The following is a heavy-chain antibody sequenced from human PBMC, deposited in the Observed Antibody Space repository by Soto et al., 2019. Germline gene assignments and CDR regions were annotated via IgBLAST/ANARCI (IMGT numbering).Heavy chain of an antibody. CDR1: GFTFSSYA. J-gene: IGHJ3*02. D-gene: IGHD3-9*01. CDR3: AKDPYDILTGYSQRADAFDI. CDR2: ISGSGGST. V-gene: IGHV3-23*01. Sequence: PGGSLRLSCAASGFTFSSYAMSWVRQAPGKGLEWVSAISGSGGSTYYADSVKGRFTISRDNSKNTLYLQMNSLRAEDTAVYYCAKDPYDILTGYSQRADAFDIWGQGTMVTVS.